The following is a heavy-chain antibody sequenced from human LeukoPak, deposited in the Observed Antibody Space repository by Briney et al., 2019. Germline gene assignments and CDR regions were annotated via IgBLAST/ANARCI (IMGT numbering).Heavy chain of an antibody. CDR2: MNPNSGNT. D-gene: IGHD3-3*01. J-gene: IGHJ3*02. CDR1: GYTFTSYD. CDR3: ARGLGVRYDFWSGYLDAFDI. Sequence: ASVKVSCKASGYTFTSYDINWVRQATGQGLEWMGWMNPNSGNTGYAQKFQGRVTITRNTSISTAYMELSSLRSEDTAVYYCARGLGVRYDFWSGYLDAFDIWGRGTMVTVSS. V-gene: IGHV1-8*03.